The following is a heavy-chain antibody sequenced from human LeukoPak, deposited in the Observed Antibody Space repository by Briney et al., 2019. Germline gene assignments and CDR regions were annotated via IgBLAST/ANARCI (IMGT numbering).Heavy chain of an antibody. J-gene: IGHJ3*02. CDR1: GGSVSSGSYY. CDR2: IYYSGST. CDR3: ARVASGYDVFDI. D-gene: IGHD3-3*01. Sequence: RASETLSLTCTVSGGSVSSGSYYWSWIRQPPGKGLEWIGYIYYSGSTNYNPSLKSRVTISVDTSKNQFSLKLSSVTAADTAVLYCARVASGYDVFDIWGQGTMVTVSS. V-gene: IGHV4-61*01.